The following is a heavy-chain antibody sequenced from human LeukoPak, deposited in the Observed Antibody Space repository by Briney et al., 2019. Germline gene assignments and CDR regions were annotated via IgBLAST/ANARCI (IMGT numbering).Heavy chain of an antibody. V-gene: IGHV1-24*01. CDR2: FDPEDGET. D-gene: IGHD6-19*01. J-gene: IGHJ3*02. CDR3: VLSSGWYDIAFDI. Sequence: ASVKVSCKVSGYTLTELSMHWVRQAPGKGLEWMGGFDPEDGETIYAQKFQGRVTMTEDTSTDTAYMELSSLRSEDTAVYYCVLSSGWYDIAFDIWGQGTMVTASS. CDR1: GYTLTELS.